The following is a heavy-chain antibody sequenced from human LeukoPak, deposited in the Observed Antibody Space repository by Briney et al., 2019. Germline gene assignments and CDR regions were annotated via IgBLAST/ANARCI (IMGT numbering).Heavy chain of an antibody. CDR2: IYYSGST. V-gene: IGHV4-59*01. D-gene: IGHD3-16*01. CDR1: GGSISSYY. Sequence: SETLSLTCTVSGGSISSYYWSWIRQPPGKGLEWIGYIYYSGSTNYSPSLKSRVTISVDTSKNQFSLKLSSVTAADTAVYYCAREEVYGTLDYWGQGTLVTVSS. J-gene: IGHJ4*02. CDR3: AREEVYGTLDY.